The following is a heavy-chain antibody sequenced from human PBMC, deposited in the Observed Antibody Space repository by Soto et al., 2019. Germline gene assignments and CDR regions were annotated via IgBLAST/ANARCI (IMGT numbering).Heavy chain of an antibody. Sequence: PGESLKISCKGSGYSFTSYWIGWVRQMPGKGLEWMGIIYPGDSDTRYSPSFQGQVTISADKSISTAYLQWSSLKASDTAMYYCARRERYYVCWSGYKSFARGMDVCGQGTTGTVS. CDR1: GYSFTSYW. J-gene: IGHJ6*01. CDR3: ARRERYYVCWSGYKSFARGMDV. V-gene: IGHV5-51*01. CDR2: IYPGDSDT. D-gene: IGHD3-3*01.